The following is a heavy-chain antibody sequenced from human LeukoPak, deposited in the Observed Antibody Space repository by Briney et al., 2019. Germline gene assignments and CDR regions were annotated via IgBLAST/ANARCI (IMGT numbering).Heavy chain of an antibody. CDR3: AREAGSAAGPNHWYFDL. CDR2: IYYSGST. Sequence: PSETLSLTCTVSGGSISSYYWSWIRQPPGKGLEWIGYIYYSGSTNYNPSLKSRVTISVDTSKNQFSLKLSSVTAADTAVYYCAREAGSAAGPNHWYFDLWGRGTLVTVSS. D-gene: IGHD6-13*01. J-gene: IGHJ2*01. CDR1: GGSISSYY. V-gene: IGHV4-59*01.